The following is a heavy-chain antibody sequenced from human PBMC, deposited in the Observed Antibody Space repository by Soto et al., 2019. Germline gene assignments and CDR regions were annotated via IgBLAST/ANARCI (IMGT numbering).Heavy chain of an antibody. J-gene: IGHJ4*02. CDR1: GFTFSSYG. V-gene: IGHV3-33*01. D-gene: IGHD1-26*01. Sequence: PGGCMRLSGVAAGFTFSSYGMHWVGQALGKGMEWVAVTWYDGSNKYYAGSVKGRFTISRDNSKSTRYLQMNSLRAEDTAVYYCARADLYSGSYTDYFDYWGQGTLVTVSS. CDR2: TWYDGSNK. CDR3: ARADLYSGSYTDYFDY.